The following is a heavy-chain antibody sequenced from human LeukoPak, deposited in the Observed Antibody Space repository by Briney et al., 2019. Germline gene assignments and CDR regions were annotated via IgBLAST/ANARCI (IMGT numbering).Heavy chain of an antibody. D-gene: IGHD5-12*01. Sequence: PGGSLRLSCAASGFTFRNYAMSWVRQAPGKGLEWVSAIGGTSSNTYYADSVKGRFTISRDNAKNSLYLQMNSLRAEDTAVYYCATVWWLPLRFDYWGQGTLVTVSS. V-gene: IGHV3-21*04. CDR3: ATVWWLPLRFDY. CDR2: IGGTSSNT. CDR1: GFTFRNYA. J-gene: IGHJ4*02.